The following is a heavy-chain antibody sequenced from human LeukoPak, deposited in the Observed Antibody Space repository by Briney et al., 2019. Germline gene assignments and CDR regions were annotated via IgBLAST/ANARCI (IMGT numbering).Heavy chain of an antibody. CDR3: AMAGTLYYYYMDV. V-gene: IGHV1-2*02. D-gene: IGHD6-19*01. J-gene: IGHJ6*03. CDR2: INPNSGGT. Sequence: ASVKVSCKASGYTFTGYYIYWVRQAPGQGLEWMGWINPNSGGTNYAQKFQGRVTMTRDTSISTAYMELSRLRSDDTAVYYCAMAGTLYYYYMDVWGKGTTVTVSS. CDR1: GYTFTGYY.